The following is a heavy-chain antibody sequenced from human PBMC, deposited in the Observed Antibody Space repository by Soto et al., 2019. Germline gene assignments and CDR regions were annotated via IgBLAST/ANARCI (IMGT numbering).Heavy chain of an antibody. V-gene: IGHV3-23*01. J-gene: IGHJ3*02. CDR2: ISGSGGST. D-gene: IGHD5-18*01. Sequence: PGGSLRLSCAASGFTFSSYAMSWVRQAPGKGLEWVSAISGSGGSTYYADSVKGRFTISRDNSKNTLYLQMNSLRAEDTAVYYCAKPWNVDTAMVPYDAFDIWGQGTMVTVSS. CDR3: AKPWNVDTAMVPYDAFDI. CDR1: GFTFSSYA.